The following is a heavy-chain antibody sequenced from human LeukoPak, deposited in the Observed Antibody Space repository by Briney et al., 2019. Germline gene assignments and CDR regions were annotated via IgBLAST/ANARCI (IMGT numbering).Heavy chain of an antibody. CDR1: GYTFTGYY. J-gene: IGHJ6*02. CDR3: ARVGYSSSWYGYYYGMDV. CDR2: INPNSGGT. V-gene: IGHV1-2*04. D-gene: IGHD6-13*01. Sequence: GASVKVSCKASGYTFTGYYMHWVRQAPGQGLEWMGWINPNSGGTNYAQKFQGWVTMTRDTSISTAYMELSRLRSDDTAVYYCARVGYSSSWYGYYYGMDVWGQGTTVTVSS.